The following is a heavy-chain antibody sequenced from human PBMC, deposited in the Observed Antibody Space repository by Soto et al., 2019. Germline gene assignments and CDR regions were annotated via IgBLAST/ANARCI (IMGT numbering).Heavy chain of an antibody. CDR1: GFTFDDYA. J-gene: IGHJ3*02. CDR2: ISWNSGSI. Sequence: GGSLRLSCAASGFTFDDYAMHWVRQAPGKGLEWVSGISWNSGSIGYADSVKGRFTISRDNAKNSLYLQMNSLRAEDTALYYCAKGYCSSTSCPVPFDIWGQGTMVTVSS. CDR3: AKGYCSSTSCPVPFDI. D-gene: IGHD2-2*01. V-gene: IGHV3-9*01.